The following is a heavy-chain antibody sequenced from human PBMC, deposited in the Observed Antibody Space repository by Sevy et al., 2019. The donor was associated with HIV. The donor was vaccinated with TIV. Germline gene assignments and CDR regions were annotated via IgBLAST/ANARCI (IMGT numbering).Heavy chain of an antibody. CDR2: ISYDGSNK. D-gene: IGHD5-18*01. Sequence: GGSLRLSCAASGFTFSSYAMHWVRQAPGKGLEWVAVISYDGSNKYYADSVKGRFTISRDNSKNTLYLQMTSLRAEDTAVYYCARSVGYSYGRVCPWPSDYWGQGTLVTVSS. CDR3: ARSVGYSYGRVCPWPSDY. V-gene: IGHV3-30-3*01. J-gene: IGHJ4*02. CDR1: GFTFSSYA.